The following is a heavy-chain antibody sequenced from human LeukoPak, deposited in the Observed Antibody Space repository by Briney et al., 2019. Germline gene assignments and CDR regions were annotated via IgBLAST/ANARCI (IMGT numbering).Heavy chain of an antibody. V-gene: IGHV1-46*01. Sequence: ASVKVSCKASGYSFTSRYMHWVRQAPGQGLEWMGLINPSGSSTLYAQKFQGRVTMTRDMSTTTDYMELSSLRSEDTAVYYCAREKRDGYNFYNWFDPWGQGTLVTVSS. CDR3: AREKRDGYNFYNWFDP. J-gene: IGHJ5*02. CDR2: INPSGSST. CDR1: GYSFTSRY. D-gene: IGHD5-24*01.